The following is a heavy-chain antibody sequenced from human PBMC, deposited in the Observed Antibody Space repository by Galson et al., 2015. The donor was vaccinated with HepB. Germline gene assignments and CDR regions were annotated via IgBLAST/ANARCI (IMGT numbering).Heavy chain of an antibody. J-gene: IGHJ3*02. CDR3: AHVRGGMQRPSYGAQPDAFDI. V-gene: IGHV2-5*02. D-gene: IGHD4-17*01. CDR1: GFSLSTSGVG. Sequence: PALVKPTQTLTLTCTFSGFSLSTSGVGVGWIRQPPGKALEWLALIYWDDDKRYSPSLKSRLTITKDTSKNQVVLTMTNMDPVDTATYYCAHVRGGMQRPSYGAQPDAFDIWGQGTMVTVSS. CDR2: IYWDDDK.